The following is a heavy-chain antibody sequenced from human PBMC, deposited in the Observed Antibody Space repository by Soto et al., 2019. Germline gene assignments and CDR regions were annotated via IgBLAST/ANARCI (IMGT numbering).Heavy chain of an antibody. CDR1: GYSVTSYW. CDR2: IYPGDSDT. V-gene: IGHV5-51*01. CDR3: ARTAAAGKYYYGMDV. Sequence: GESLKISCKGSGYSVTSYWIGWVRQVPGKGLECMGIIYPGDSDTRYSPSFQGQVTISADKSISTAYLQWSSLKASDTAMYYCARTAAAGKYYYGMDVWGQGTTVTVSS. J-gene: IGHJ6*02. D-gene: IGHD6-13*01.